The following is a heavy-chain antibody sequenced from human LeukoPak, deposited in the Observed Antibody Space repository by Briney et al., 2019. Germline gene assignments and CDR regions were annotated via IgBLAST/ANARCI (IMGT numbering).Heavy chain of an antibody. CDR2: IIPTFGTA. J-gene: IGHJ4*02. D-gene: IGHD6-19*01. V-gene: IGHV1-69*13. CDR1: GGTFSSYA. Sequence: SVKVSCKASGGTFSSYAICWVRQAPGQGLEWMGGIIPTFGTANYAQKFQGRVTITADESTSTAYMELSSLRSEDTAVYYCARDIGDGIHRYSSGWHPGGNYFDYWGQGTLVTVSS. CDR3: ARDIGDGIHRYSSGWHPGGNYFDY.